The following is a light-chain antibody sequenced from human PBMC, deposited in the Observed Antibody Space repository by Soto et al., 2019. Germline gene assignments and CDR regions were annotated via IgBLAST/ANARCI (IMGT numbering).Light chain of an antibody. Sequence: IPMSHSPSSLYASVLYRVTISCQASQGISRSLAWYQQKPGKAPKVLLFGSSTLQIGVPSRFSGSGSGTKFTLTIASLQPDDFATYYCQQYETFSGTFGPGTKVDIK. CDR1: QGISRS. V-gene: IGKV1D-16*01. J-gene: IGKJ1*01. CDR2: GSS. CDR3: QQYETFSGT.